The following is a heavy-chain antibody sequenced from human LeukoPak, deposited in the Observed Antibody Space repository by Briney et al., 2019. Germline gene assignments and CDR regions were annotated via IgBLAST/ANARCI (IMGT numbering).Heavy chain of an antibody. D-gene: IGHD3-10*01. V-gene: IGHV3-21*01. J-gene: IGHJ3*02. CDR1: GFTFSSYS. CDR3: ARVGDVLLWFGESGAFDI. Sequence: GGSLRLSCAASGFTFSSYSMNWVRQAPGKGLEWVSSISSSSSYIYYADSVKGRFTISRDNAKNSLYLQMNSLRAEDTAVYYCARVGDVLLWFGESGAFDIWGQGTMVTVSS. CDR2: ISSSSSYI.